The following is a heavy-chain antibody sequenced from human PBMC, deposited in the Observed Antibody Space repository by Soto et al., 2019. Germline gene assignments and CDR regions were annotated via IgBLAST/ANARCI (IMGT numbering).Heavy chain of an antibody. CDR2: ISSSSSYI. J-gene: IGHJ3*02. Sequence: EVQLVESGGGLVKPGGSLRLSCAASGFTFSSYSMNWVRQAPGKGLEWVSSISSSSSYIYYADSVKGRFTISRDNAKNSLYLQMNSLRAEDTAVYYCARDPAPTYYDILTGYPDAFDIWGQGTMVTVSS. CDR1: GFTFSSYS. CDR3: ARDPAPTYYDILTGYPDAFDI. V-gene: IGHV3-21*01. D-gene: IGHD3-9*01.